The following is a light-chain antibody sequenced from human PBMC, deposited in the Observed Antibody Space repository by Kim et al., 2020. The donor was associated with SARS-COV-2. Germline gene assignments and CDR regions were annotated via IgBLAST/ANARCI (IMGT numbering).Light chain of an antibody. V-gene: IGLV3-21*04. Sequence: SYELTQPPSVSVAPGKTARITCGGNKIGSKSVHWYQQKPGQAPVLVIYYDSDRPSGIPERFSGSNSGNTATLTISRVEAGDEADYYCQVWDSSSDHWVFGGGTKLT. CDR2: YDS. CDR1: KIGSKS. CDR3: QVWDSSSDHWV. J-gene: IGLJ3*02.